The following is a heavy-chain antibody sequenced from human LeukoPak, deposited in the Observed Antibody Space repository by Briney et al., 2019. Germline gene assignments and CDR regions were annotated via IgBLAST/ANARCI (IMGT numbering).Heavy chain of an antibody. CDR2: IWDDGSNK. D-gene: IGHD2-15*01. CDR3: ARGEYCSGGSCYPDYFDY. Sequence: GGSLRLSCAASGFTFSSYGMHWVRQAPGKGLEWVAVIWDDGSNKYYTDSVKGRFTISRDNSKNTLYLQMNSLRAEDTAVYYCARGEYCSGGSCYPDYFDYWGQGTLVTVPS. V-gene: IGHV3-33*01. CDR1: GFTFSSYG. J-gene: IGHJ4*02.